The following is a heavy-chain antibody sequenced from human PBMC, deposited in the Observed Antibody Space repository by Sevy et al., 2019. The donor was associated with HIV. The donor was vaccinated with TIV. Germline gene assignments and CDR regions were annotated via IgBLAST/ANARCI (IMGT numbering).Heavy chain of an antibody. CDR3: ARDKRFLNDAFDV. D-gene: IGHD3-10*01. CDR1: GDSIRSGSYY. V-gene: IGHV4-61*02. CDR2: IYTSGSP. J-gene: IGHJ3*01. Sequence: SETLSLTCTVSGDSIRSGSYYWSWFRQPAGKGLDWIGRIYTSGSPKYNPSLESRVTISADTSKNQFSLELSSVTAADTAIYYCARDKRFLNDAFDVWGQGTMVTVSS.